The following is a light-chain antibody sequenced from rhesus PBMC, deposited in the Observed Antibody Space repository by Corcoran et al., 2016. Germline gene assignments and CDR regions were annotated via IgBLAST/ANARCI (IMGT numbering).Light chain of an antibody. Sequence: DIQMTQSPSSLSASVGDKVTIPCHASQGISSWLAWYQQKLGKAPKPLIYAGYSLQSGVPSRLSGSGFGTDYTLTLSILHPEDFATDYCQQYDDLPYSFGQGTRVEIK. CDR3: QQYDDLPYS. CDR1: QGISSW. CDR2: AGY. V-gene: IGKV1-19*01. J-gene: IGKJ2*01.